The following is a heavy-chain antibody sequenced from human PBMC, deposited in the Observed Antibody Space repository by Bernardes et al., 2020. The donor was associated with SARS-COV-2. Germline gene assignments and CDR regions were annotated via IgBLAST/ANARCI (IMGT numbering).Heavy chain of an antibody. CDR2: IYHSGST. V-gene: IGHV4-4*02. J-gene: IGHJ4*02. Sequence: SETLSLTCAVSGGSISSSNWWSWVRQPPGKGLEWIGEIYHSGSTNYNPSLKSRVTISVDKSKNQFSLKLSSVTAADTVVYYCARGQYDSSGYYYLYWGQGTLVTVSS. D-gene: IGHD3-22*01. CDR1: GGSISSSNW. CDR3: ARGQYDSSGYYYLY.